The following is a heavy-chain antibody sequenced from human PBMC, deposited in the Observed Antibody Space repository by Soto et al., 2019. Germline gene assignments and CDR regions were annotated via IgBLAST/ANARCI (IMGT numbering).Heavy chain of an antibody. V-gene: IGHV1-8*01. Sequence: ASVKVSCKASGYTFTSYDINWVRQATGQGLEWMGWMNPNSGNTGYAQKFQGRVTMTRNTSISTAYMELSSLRSEDTAVYYCARGLLLWFGELLYGGDDAFDIWGQGTMVTVSS. CDR3: ARGLLLWFGELLYGGDDAFDI. CDR1: GYTFTSYD. D-gene: IGHD3-10*01. J-gene: IGHJ3*02. CDR2: MNPNSGNT.